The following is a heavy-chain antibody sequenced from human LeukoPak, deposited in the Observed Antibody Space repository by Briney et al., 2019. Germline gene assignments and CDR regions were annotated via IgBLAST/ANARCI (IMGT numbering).Heavy chain of an antibody. CDR3: ARSPLSSSWLTDLDYYFDY. CDR2: ISGSGSTI. Sequence: GGSLRLSCAASGFTFSNYEMNWVRQAPGKGLEWVSYISGSGSTIYYADSVKGRFTISRDNAKNSLYLQMNSLRGEDTAVYYCARSPLSSSWLTDLDYYFDYWGQGTLVTVSS. D-gene: IGHD6-13*01. CDR1: GFTFSNYE. J-gene: IGHJ4*02. V-gene: IGHV3-48*03.